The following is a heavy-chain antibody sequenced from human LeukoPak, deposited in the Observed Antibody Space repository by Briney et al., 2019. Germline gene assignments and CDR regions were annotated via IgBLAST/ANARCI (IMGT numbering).Heavy chain of an antibody. CDR2: IIPILGTA. CDR3: ARASRRLWFGEKDYYYYMDV. V-gene: IGHV1-69*06. CDR1: GGTFSSYA. D-gene: IGHD3-10*01. Sequence: SVKVSCKASGGTFSSYAISWVRQAPGQGLEWMGGIIPILGTANYAQKFQGRVTITADKSTSTAYMELSSLRSEDTAIYYCARASRRLWFGEKDYYYYMDVWGKGTTVTISS. J-gene: IGHJ6*03.